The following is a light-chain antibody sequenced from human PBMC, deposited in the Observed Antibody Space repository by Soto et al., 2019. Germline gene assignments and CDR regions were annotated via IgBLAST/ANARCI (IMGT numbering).Light chain of an antibody. Sequence: DIQLTQSPSFLSASVGDRVTITCRASQDINTFLAWYQQTPGKAPKFLIYAASTLQSGVPSRFSGSGSGTEFTLTITGLQPEDFATYDCQPLSSHPYTFGQGTKLEI. CDR2: AAS. J-gene: IGKJ2*01. CDR1: QDINTF. V-gene: IGKV1-9*01. CDR3: QPLSSHPYT.